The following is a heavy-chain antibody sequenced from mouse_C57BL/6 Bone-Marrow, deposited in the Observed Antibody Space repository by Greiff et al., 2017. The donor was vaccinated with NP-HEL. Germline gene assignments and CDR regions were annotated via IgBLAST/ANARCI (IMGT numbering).Heavy chain of an antibody. CDR2: INPNNGGT. J-gene: IGHJ2*01. CDR1: GYTFTDYY. V-gene: IGHV1-26*01. D-gene: IGHD2-3*01. Sequence: VQLQQSGPELVKPGASVKISCKASGYTFTDYYMNWVKQSHGKSLEWIGDINPNNGGTSYNQKFKGKATLTVDKSSSTAYMELRSLTSEDSAVYYCARFWLLREGYFDYWGQGTTLTVSS. CDR3: ARFWLLREGYFDY.